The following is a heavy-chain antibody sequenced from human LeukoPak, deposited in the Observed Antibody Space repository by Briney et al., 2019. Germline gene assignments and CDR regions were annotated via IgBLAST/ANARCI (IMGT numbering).Heavy chain of an antibody. D-gene: IGHD3-22*01. CDR2: IKQDGSQK. Sequence: GGSLRVSCAASGFTFSSYWMTWVRQAPGKGLEWVANIKQDGSQKYYVDSVKGRFTISRDNAKNSLYLQMNSLRVEDTAVYYCARHYDSSGYSLDYWGQGTLVTVSS. V-gene: IGHV3-7*01. CDR1: GFTFSSYW. J-gene: IGHJ4*02. CDR3: ARHYDSSGYSLDY.